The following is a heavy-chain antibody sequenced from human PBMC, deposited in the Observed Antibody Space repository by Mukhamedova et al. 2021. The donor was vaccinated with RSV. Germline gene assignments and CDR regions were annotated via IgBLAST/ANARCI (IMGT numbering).Heavy chain of an antibody. Sequence: IGTIYYSETSFYSPSLNGRVTLSMDKSKNQFFLKLNSVTAADTALYYCARLSPATANSFDVWGHGTMVTVSS. CDR2: IYYSETS. CDR3: ARLSPATANSFDV. V-gene: IGHV4-39*01. J-gene: IGHJ3*01. D-gene: IGHD1-26*01.